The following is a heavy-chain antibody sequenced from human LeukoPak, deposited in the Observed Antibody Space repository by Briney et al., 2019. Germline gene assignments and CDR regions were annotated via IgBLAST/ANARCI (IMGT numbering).Heavy chain of an antibody. D-gene: IGHD1-7*01. Sequence: GGSLRLSCAASGFTFSSYSMNWVGQAPGKGLEWLLYIGSSSTTMYYADSVKGRFTISGDNAKNSLYLQMNSLRDEDTAVYYCARVHRTGATSFDYWGQGTLVTVSS. CDR2: IGSSSTTM. J-gene: IGHJ4*02. CDR1: GFTFSSYS. CDR3: ARVHRTGATSFDY. V-gene: IGHV3-48*02.